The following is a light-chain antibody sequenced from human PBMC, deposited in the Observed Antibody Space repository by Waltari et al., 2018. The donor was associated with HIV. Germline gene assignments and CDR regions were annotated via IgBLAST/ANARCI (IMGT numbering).Light chain of an antibody. CDR3: HQYASFSGT. Sequence: IRLTQSPSTLSASEGDRVAITCRAGQNVGAFLAWYQQKPGKPPKLLIFQASILEGGVPSRFSGSVSGSDFTLTINGLQSDDFATYYCHQYASFSGTFGQGTKVELK. V-gene: IGKV1-5*03. CDR2: QAS. CDR1: QNVGAF. J-gene: IGKJ1*01.